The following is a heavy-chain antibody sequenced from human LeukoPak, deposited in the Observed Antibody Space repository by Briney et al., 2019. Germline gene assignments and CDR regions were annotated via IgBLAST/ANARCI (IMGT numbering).Heavy chain of an antibody. D-gene: IGHD1-26*01. CDR2: INSDGSTT. Sequence: GGSLRLSCAASGLTFSSNWMYWVRQAPGKGLVWVSRINSDGSTTSYVDSVKGRFTISRDNAKSTLYLQMNSLRAEDTAVYYCARDRSVGATSWGQGTLVTVSS. J-gene: IGHJ5*02. V-gene: IGHV3-74*01. CDR1: GLTFSSNW. CDR3: ARDRSVGATS.